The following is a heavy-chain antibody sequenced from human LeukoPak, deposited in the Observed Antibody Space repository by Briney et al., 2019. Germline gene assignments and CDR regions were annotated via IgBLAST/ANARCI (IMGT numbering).Heavy chain of an antibody. J-gene: IGHJ4*02. CDR1: GYTFTSYG. Sequence: ASVKVSCKASGYTFTSYGISWVRQAPGQGLEWMGWISAYNGNTNYAQKLQGRVTMTTDTSTSTAYMELRSLRSDDTAVYYCARAVAGATRWVYYFDYWGQGTLVTVSS. D-gene: IGHD1-26*01. CDR2: ISAYNGNT. V-gene: IGHV1-18*01. CDR3: ARAVAGATRWVYYFDY.